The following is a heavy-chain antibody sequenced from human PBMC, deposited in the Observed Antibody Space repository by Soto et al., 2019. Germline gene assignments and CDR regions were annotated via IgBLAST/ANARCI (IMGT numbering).Heavy chain of an antibody. CDR1: GGSISSGDYY. V-gene: IGHV4-30-4*01. J-gene: IGHJ6*02. CDR3: AGKNLRYFDQRGSYGMDV. CDR2: IYYIGIT. D-gene: IGHD3-9*01. Sequence: SETLSLTCTVSGGSISSGDYYWSWVLQPPGKGLEWIGYIYYIGITYYNPSLKSRVTISVDTSKNQFSLKLSSVTAADTAVYYCAGKNLRYFDQRGSYGMDVWGQGTTVTVSS.